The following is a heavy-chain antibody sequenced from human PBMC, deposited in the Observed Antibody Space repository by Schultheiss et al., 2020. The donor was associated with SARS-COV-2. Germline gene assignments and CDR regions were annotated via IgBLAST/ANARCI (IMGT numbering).Heavy chain of an antibody. V-gene: IGHV1-2*02. CDR1: GYTFTGYY. Sequence: ASVKVSCKASGYTFTGYYMHWVRQAPGQGLEWMGWINPNSGGTNYAQKFQGRVAMTRDTATSTVYMELSGLTSDDTAVYYCARVPTSATTKDDYWGQGTLVTVSS. CDR3: ARVPTSATTKDDY. D-gene: IGHD4-17*01. J-gene: IGHJ4*02. CDR2: INPNSGGT.